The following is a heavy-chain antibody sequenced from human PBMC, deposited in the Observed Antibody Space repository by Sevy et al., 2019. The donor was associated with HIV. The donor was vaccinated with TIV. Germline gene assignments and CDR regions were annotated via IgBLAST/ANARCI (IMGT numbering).Heavy chain of an antibody. CDR3: ASPLWFGDPTSRRLNDY. D-gene: IGHD3-10*01. CDR1: GFTFSSYG. V-gene: IGHV3-30*03. J-gene: IGHJ4*02. CDR2: ISYDGSNK. Sequence: GGSLRLSCAASGFTFSSYGMHWVRQAPGKGLEWVAVISYDGSNKYYADSVKGRFTISRDNSKNTLYLQMNSLRAEDTAVYYCASPLWFGDPTSRRLNDYWGQGTLVTVSS.